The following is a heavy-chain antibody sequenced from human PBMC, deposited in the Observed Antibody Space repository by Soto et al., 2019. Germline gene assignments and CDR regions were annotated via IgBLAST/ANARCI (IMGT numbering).Heavy chain of an antibody. CDR3: ARSDIVVMVAVY. CDR1: GYTFTSYA. D-gene: IGHD2-15*01. V-gene: IGHV1-3*01. Sequence: ASVKVSCKASGYTFTSYAMHWVRQAPGQRLEWMGWTNAGNGNTKYSQKFQGRVTITRDTSASTAYMELSSLRSEDTAVYYCARSDIVVMVAVYWGQGTLVTVSS. CDR2: TNAGNGNT. J-gene: IGHJ4*02.